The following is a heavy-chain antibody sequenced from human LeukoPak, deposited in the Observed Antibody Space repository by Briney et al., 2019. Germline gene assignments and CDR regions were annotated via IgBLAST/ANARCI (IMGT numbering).Heavy chain of an antibody. CDR2: ISSSGST. J-gene: IGHJ3*02. Sequence: PSETLSLTCTVSGDSISSGDYYWSWIRQPAGQGLEWIGRISSSGSTNYNPSLKSRVTISVDTSKNQFSLKLSSVTAADTAVYFCARGPYSYGSGAFDIWGQGTMVTVSS. CDR1: GDSISSGDYY. D-gene: IGHD3-10*01. V-gene: IGHV4-61*02. CDR3: ARGPYSYGSGAFDI.